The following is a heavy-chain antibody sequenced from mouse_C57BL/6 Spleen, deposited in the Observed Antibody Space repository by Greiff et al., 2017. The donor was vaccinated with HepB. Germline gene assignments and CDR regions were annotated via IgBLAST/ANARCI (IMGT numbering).Heavy chain of an antibody. D-gene: IGHD1-1*01. J-gene: IGHJ4*01. V-gene: IGHV1-74*01. Sequence: VQLQQPGAELVKPGASVKVSCKASGYTFTSYWMHWVKQRPGQGLEWIGRIHPSDSDTNYNQKFKGKATLTVDKSSSTAYMQLSSLTSEDSAVYYCATYTVPYAMDYWGQGTSVTVSS. CDR2: IHPSDSDT. CDR3: ATYTVPYAMDY. CDR1: GYTFTSYW.